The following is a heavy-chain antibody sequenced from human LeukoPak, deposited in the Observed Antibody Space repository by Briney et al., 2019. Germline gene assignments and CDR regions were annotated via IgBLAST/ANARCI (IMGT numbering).Heavy chain of an antibody. CDR1: GYTFTSYY. J-gene: IGHJ5*02. CDR3: ARGCIVVVPAAVNRAHNWFDP. Sequence: GASVKVSCKASGYTFTSYYMHWVRQAPGQGLEWMGIINPSGGSTSYAQKLQGRVTMTRDTYTSTVYMELSSLRSEDTAVYYCARGCIVVVPAAVNRAHNWFDPWGQGTLVTVSS. CDR2: INPSGGST. V-gene: IGHV1-46*01. D-gene: IGHD2-2*01.